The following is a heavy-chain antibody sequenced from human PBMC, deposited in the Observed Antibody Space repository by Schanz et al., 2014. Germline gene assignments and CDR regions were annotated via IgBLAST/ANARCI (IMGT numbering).Heavy chain of an antibody. J-gene: IGHJ4*02. D-gene: IGHD1-1*01. CDR2: IKRDGSEK. V-gene: IGHV3-7*01. Sequence: EVQLVESGGGLVQPGGSLRLSCTASGFTFSDYWMSWVRQAPGKGLEWVANIKRDGSEKNYLDSVKGRFTISRDNAKNSLYLQMTSLRAEDTALYYCARDRRNADLDYWGQGTLVTVSS. CDR3: ARDRRNADLDY. CDR1: GFTFSDYW.